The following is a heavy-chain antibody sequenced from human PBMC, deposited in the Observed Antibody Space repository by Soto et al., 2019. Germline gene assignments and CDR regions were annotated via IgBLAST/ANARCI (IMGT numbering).Heavy chain of an antibody. CDR2: IIPVFGTS. J-gene: IGHJ4*02. D-gene: IGHD3-22*01. CDR1: GGSFSSYA. V-gene: IGHV1-69*13. Sequence: GASVKVSCKASGGSFSSYAINWVRQAPGQGLEWMGGIIPVFGTSKSAQKFQGRVTITADESTSTAYMELSSLRSDDTAIYYCARDRAPFYSDSNGNYYVPSFDSWGQGTLVTVSS. CDR3: ARDRAPFYSDSNGNYYVPSFDS.